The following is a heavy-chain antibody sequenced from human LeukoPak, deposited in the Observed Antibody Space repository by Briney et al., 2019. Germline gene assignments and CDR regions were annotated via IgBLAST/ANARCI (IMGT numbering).Heavy chain of an antibody. CDR3: ARSVGAKAPYYFDY. J-gene: IGHJ4*02. CDR1: GYTFTGYY. D-gene: IGHD1-26*01. V-gene: IGHV1-2*02. CDR2: INPNSGGT. Sequence: ASVKVSCKASGYTFTGYYMHWVRQAPGQGLEWMGWINPNSGGTNYAQKFQGRVAMTRDTSISTAYMELSRLRSDDTAVYYCARSVGAKAPYYFDYWGQGTLVTVSS.